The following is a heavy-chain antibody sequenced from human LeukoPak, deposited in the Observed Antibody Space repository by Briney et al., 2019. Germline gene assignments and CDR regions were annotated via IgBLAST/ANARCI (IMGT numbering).Heavy chain of an antibody. V-gene: IGHV5-51*01. CDR3: ARSHSSTLTWFDP. CDR2: IYPRDSDT. CDR1: GYSFATYW. J-gene: IGHJ5*02. Sequence: GESLKISCKGSGYSFATYWIAWVRQTPRKGLEWMGIIYPRDSDTKYTPSFQGQVSISAHKTISTAYLQWNSLQASDTAIYYCARSHSSTLTWFDPWGQGTLVSVSS.